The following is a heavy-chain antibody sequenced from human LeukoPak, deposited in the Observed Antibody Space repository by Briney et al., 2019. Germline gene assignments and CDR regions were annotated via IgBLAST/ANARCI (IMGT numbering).Heavy chain of an antibody. D-gene: IGHD2-2*02. Sequence: GGSLRLSCAASGFTFSSYGMHWVRQAPGKGLEWVAVISYDGSNKYYADSVKGRFTISRDNSKNTLYLQMNSLRAEDTAVYYCAKDLVDIVVVPAAIAEYWGRGTLVTVS. CDR2: ISYDGSNK. CDR3: AKDLVDIVVVPAAIAEY. CDR1: GFTFSSYG. V-gene: IGHV3-30*18. J-gene: IGHJ4*02.